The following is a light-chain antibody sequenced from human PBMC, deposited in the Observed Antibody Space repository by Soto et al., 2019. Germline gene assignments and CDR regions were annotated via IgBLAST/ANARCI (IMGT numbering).Light chain of an antibody. CDR1: SSDVGGYNY. Sequence: QSVLAQPASVSGSPGQSITISCTGTSSDVGGYNYVSWYQQHPGKAPKLMIYEVSNRPSGVSNRFSGSKSGNAASLTISGLQAEDEADYYCSSYTSSSTLYVLGTGTKDTVL. J-gene: IGLJ1*01. CDR3: SSYTSSSTLYV. CDR2: EVS. V-gene: IGLV2-14*01.